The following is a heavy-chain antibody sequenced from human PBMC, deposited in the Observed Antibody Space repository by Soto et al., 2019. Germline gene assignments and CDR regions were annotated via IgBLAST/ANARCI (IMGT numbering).Heavy chain of an antibody. CDR1: GGSISSGDYY. D-gene: IGHD2-21*02. CDR2: IYYSGST. CDR3: ARRGEVVVTFDY. J-gene: IGHJ4*02. Sequence: QVQLQESGPGLVKPSQTLSLTCTVSGGSISSGDYYWSWIRQPPGKGMEWIGYIYYSGSTYYNPSLKSRVTISVDTSKNQFSRKLSSVTAADTAVYYCARRGEVVVTFDYWGQVTLVTVSS. V-gene: IGHV4-30-4*01.